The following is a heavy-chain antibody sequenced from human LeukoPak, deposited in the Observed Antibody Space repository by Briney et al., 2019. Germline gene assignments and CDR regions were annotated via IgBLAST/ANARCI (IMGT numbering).Heavy chain of an antibody. CDR3: ARLWTQYNWFDP. CDR2: IYYSGST. D-gene: IGHD3-10*01. CDR1: GGSISSYY. V-gene: IGHV4-59*01. J-gene: IGHJ5*02. Sequence: PSETLSLTCTVSGGSISSYYWSWIRQPPGKGLGWIGYIYYSGSTNYNPSLKSRVTISVDTSKNQFSLKLSSVTAADTAVYYCARLWTQYNWFDPWGQGTLVTVSS.